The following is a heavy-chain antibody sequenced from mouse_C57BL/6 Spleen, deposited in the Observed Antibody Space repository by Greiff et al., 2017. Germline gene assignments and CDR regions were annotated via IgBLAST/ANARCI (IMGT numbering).Heavy chain of an antibody. V-gene: IGHV2-2*01. D-gene: IGHD2-4*01. CDR2: IWSGGST. J-gene: IGHJ2*01. CDR3: ARHYDYDDAAFDY. Sequence: VKLVESGPGLVQPSQSLSITCTVSGFSLTSYGVHWVRQSPGKGLEWLGVIWSGGSTDYNAAFISRLSISKDNSKSQVFFKMNSLQADDTAIYYCARHYDYDDAAFDYWGQGTTLTVSS. CDR1: GFSLTSYG.